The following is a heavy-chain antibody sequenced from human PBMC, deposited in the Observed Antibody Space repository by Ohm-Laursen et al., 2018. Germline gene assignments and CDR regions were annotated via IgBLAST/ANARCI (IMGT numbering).Heavy chain of an antibody. V-gene: IGHV3-11*01. Sequence: SLRLSCTASGSTFSDYYMSWIRQAPGKGLDWVSYITSSGSTIYYADSVKGRFTMSRDNAKNSLYLQMNSLRAEDTAVYYCARARLDAFDIWGQGTMVTVSS. CDR2: ITSSGSTI. CDR3: ARARLDAFDI. CDR1: GSTFSDYY. J-gene: IGHJ3*02.